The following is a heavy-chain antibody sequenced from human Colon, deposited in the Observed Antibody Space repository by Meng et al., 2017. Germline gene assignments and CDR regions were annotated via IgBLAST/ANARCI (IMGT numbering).Heavy chain of an antibody. CDR3: GRDQGRELINH. Sequence: GPLQEARPGRVKPSGTLSLTCTVSGDSISSDIWWSWVRQPPGKGLEWIGEVYHRGDTNYNPSLKSRVDISVDKSKNQFYLSLFSVTAADTAVYYCGRDQGRELINHWGQGTLVTVSS. D-gene: IGHD1-7*01. CDR1: GDSISSDIW. J-gene: IGHJ4*02. V-gene: IGHV4-4*02. CDR2: VYHRGDT.